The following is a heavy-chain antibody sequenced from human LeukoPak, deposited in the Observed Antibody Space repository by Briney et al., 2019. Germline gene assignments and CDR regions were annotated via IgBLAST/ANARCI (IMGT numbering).Heavy chain of an antibody. Sequence: PSETLSLTCTVSGGSISSYYWSWIRQPPGKGLEWIGYIYYSGSTNYNPSLKSRVTISVDTSKNQFSLKLSSVTAADTAVYYCARVGSIAAAGRYYYYMDVWGKGTTVTISS. CDR2: IYYSGST. CDR1: GGSISSYY. J-gene: IGHJ6*03. CDR3: ARVGSIAAAGRYYYYMDV. V-gene: IGHV4-59*01. D-gene: IGHD6-13*01.